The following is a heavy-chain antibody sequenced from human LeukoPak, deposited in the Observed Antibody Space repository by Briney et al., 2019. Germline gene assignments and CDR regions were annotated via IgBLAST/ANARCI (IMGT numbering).Heavy chain of an antibody. Sequence: GGSLRLSCAASEFTLSSYSMNWVRQAPGKGLEWVSYIGGSGSTIHYADSVEGRFTISRDNAKNSLYLQMNSLRDEDTAIYYCARESHWAFDYWGQGPLVSVSS. D-gene: IGHD7-27*01. V-gene: IGHV3-48*02. CDR2: IGGSGSTI. CDR3: ARESHWAFDY. J-gene: IGHJ4*02. CDR1: EFTLSSYS.